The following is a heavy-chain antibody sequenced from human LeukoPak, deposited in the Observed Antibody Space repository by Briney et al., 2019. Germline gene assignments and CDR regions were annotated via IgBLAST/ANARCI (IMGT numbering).Heavy chain of an antibody. J-gene: IGHJ6*02. CDR3: ARRQASCTNGVCYTLYGMDV. CDR1: GGSISSYY. D-gene: IGHD2-8*01. V-gene: IGHV4-59*01. CDR2: IYYSGST. Sequence: SETLSLTCTVSGGSISSYYWSWIRQPPGKGLEWIGYIYYSGSTNYNPSLKSRVTISVDTSKNQFSLKLSSVTAADTAVYYCARRQASCTNGVCYTLYGMDVWGQGTTVTVSS.